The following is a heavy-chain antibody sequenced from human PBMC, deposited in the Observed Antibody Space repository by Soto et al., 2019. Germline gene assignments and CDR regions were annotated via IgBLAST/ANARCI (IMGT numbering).Heavy chain of an antibody. CDR2: IYSGGST. D-gene: IGHD2-21*01. V-gene: IGHV3-53*01. Sequence: GGSLRLSCAASGFTVSSNYMSWVRQAPGKGLEWVSVIYSGGSTYYADAVRGRFTISRDNARNTLSLQMNSLRADDTAVYYCARLSGDHSAFFSYGMDAWGQGTTVTVLL. CDR1: GFTVSSNY. J-gene: IGHJ6*02. CDR3: ARLSGDHSAFFSYGMDA.